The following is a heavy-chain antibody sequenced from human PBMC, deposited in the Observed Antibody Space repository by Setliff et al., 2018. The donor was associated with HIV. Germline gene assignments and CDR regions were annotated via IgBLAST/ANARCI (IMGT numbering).Heavy chain of an antibody. J-gene: IGHJ4*02. CDR3: VRGPQFRPH. CDR1: GFTFSSYS. CDR2: ISSSSSSI. V-gene: IGHV3-48*04. Sequence: GGSLRLSCAASGFTFSSYSMNWVRQAPGKGLEWLPYISSSSSSIYHADSVKGRFTISRDNTRSTLYLQMNRLRVEDTAVYYCVRGPQFRPHWGQGTLVTVSS.